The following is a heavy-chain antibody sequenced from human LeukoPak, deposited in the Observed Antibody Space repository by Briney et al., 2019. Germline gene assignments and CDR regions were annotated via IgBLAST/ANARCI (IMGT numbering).Heavy chain of an antibody. Sequence: PGGPLRLSCAASGFTFSNAWMSWVRQAPGKGLQGVGRIKSKTDGGTTDYAAPVKGRFTISRDDSKNTLYLQMNSLKTEDTAVYYCTTGLPAGPMVRGVIITGTTFDYWGQGTLVTVSS. D-gene: IGHD3-10*01. CDR2: IKSKTDGGTT. V-gene: IGHV3-15*01. CDR3: TTGLPAGPMVRGVIITGTTFDY. CDR1: GFTFSNAW. J-gene: IGHJ4*02.